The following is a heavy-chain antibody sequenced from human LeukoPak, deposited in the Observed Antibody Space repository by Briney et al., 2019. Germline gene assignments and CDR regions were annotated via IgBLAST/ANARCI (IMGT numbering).Heavy chain of an antibody. Sequence: PGGSLRLSCAASGFTFSSYEMNWVRQAPGKGLEWVSYISSNGSTIYYADSVKGRFTISRDNSKNSLFLQMNSLRPEDTAFYYCAKDRVPFRGTYFESWGQGTLVTVSS. CDR3: AKDRVPFRGTYFES. D-gene: IGHD5/OR15-5a*01. J-gene: IGHJ4*02. CDR2: ISSNGSTI. CDR1: GFTFSSYE. V-gene: IGHV3-48*03.